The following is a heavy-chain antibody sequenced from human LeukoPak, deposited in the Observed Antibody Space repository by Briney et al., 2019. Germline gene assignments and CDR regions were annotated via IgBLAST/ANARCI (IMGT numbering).Heavy chain of an antibody. CDR3: AREMTTVVMIGGIGY. D-gene: IGHD4-23*01. J-gene: IGHJ4*02. V-gene: IGHV4-34*01. CDR1: GGSFSGYY. CDR2: INHSGST. Sequence: SETLSLTCAVYGGSFSGYYWSWIRQPPGKGLEWIGEINHSGSTNYNPSLKSRVTISVDTSKNQFSLKLSSVTAADTAVYYCAREMTTVVMIGGIGYWGQGTLVTVSS.